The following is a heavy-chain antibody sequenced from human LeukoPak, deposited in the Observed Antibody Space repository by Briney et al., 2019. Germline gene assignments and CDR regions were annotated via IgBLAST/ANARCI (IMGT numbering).Heavy chain of an antibody. CDR3: ARDYSSGWDAFDI. Sequence: PGGSLRLSCAASGFTFSSYEMNWVRQAPGKGLEWVSYISSSGSTIYYADSVKGRFTISRDNAKNSLYLQMNSLRAEDTAVNYCARDYSSGWDAFDIWGQGTMVTVSS. V-gene: IGHV3-48*03. D-gene: IGHD6-19*01. CDR1: GFTFSSYE. CDR2: ISSSGSTI. J-gene: IGHJ3*02.